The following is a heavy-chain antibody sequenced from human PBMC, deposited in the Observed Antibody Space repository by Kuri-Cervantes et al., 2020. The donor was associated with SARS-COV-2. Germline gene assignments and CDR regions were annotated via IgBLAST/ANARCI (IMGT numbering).Heavy chain of an antibody. D-gene: IGHD3-3*01. CDR1: GGSISGYY. V-gene: IGHV4-4*07. CDR3: ARQMMSSITIFGVVITRNWFDP. Sequence: ESLKISCTLSGGSISGYYWSWIRQSAGKGLEFIGRVYSSGGTNYNPSLESRVTISVDTSKNQFSLKLSSVTAADTAVYYCARQMMSSITIFGVVITRNWFDPWGQGTLVTVSS. J-gene: IGHJ5*02. CDR2: VYSSGGT.